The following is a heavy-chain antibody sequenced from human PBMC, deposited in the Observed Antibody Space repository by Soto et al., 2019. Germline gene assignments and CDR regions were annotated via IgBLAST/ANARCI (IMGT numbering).Heavy chain of an antibody. CDR1: GYTFTTYG. V-gene: IGHV1-18*04. D-gene: IGHD4-17*01. CDR3: TRGTRLPWSMDV. CDR2: ISGYKANT. J-gene: IGHJ6*02. Sequence: ASVKVSCKASGYTFTTYGFSWVRQATGQGLEWMGWISGYKANTNYAQKVQGRVTMTTDRTTSTAYMELRSLKSDDTAVYFCTRGTRLPWSMDVWGQGTTVTVSS.